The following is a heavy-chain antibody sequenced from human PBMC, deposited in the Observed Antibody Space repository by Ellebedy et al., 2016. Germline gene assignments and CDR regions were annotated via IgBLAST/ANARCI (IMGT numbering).Heavy chain of an antibody. J-gene: IGHJ4*01. CDR2: ISGLSSST. Sequence: GESLKISXAASGFTFSNYAMNWVRQAPGKGLEWVSTISGLSSSTFYADSVKGRFTISRDNEKNFLYLQMSSLRVQDTAFYYCVSGRYGTGSQSYYFDKWGRGTVVTVSS. D-gene: IGHD3-10*01. CDR1: GFTFSNYA. V-gene: IGHV3-23*01. CDR3: VSGRYGTGSQSYYFDK.